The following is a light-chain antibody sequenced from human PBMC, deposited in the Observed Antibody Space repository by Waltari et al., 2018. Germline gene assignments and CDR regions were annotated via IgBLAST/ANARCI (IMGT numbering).Light chain of an antibody. Sequence: QSALTQPASVSGSPGQSITISCTGTSSDIGGYNYVTWYQHPPGKAPKPRIYDVSKRPSGVSNHFSGSKSGNTASLTISGLQAEDEADYYCSSYTSSSTWVFGGGTKLTVL. V-gene: IGLV2-14*03. CDR2: DVS. CDR1: SSDIGGYNY. CDR3: SSYTSSSTWV. J-gene: IGLJ3*02.